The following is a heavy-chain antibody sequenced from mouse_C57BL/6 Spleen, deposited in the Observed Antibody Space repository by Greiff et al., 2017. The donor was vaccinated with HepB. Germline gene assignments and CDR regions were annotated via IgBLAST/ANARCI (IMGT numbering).Heavy chain of an antibody. Sequence: VQLQQPGPELVKPGASVKMSCKASGYTFTDYNMHWVKQSHGKSLEWIGYINPNNGGTSYNQKFKGKATLTVNKSSSTAYMELRSLTSEDAAVYYCARDDYDGAWFAVWGQGTLVTVSA. CDR3: ARDDYDGAWFAV. D-gene: IGHD2-4*01. CDR2: INPNNGGT. J-gene: IGHJ3*01. CDR1: GYTFTDYN. V-gene: IGHV1-22*01.